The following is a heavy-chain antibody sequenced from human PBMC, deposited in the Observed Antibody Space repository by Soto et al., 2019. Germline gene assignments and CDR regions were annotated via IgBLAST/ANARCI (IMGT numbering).Heavy chain of an antibody. J-gene: IGHJ2*01. D-gene: IGHD2-2*02. V-gene: IGHV4-31*03. CDR2: IYYSGST. Sequence: QVQLQESGPGLVKPSQTLSLTCTVSGGSISSGGYYWSWIRQHPGKGLEWIGYIYYSGSTYYNPSVKSRVTISVDTSKNQFSLKLSSVTAADTAVYYCARDYWGYCSSTSCYRYFDLWGRGTLVTVSS. CDR1: GGSISSGGYY. CDR3: ARDYWGYCSSTSCYRYFDL.